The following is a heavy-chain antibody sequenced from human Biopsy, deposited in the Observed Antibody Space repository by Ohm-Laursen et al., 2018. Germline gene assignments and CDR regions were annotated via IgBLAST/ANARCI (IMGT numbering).Heavy chain of an antibody. D-gene: IGHD3-9*01. CDR3: ASRSLFFRYFAS. CDR1: ASSVSHDYF. J-gene: IGHJ4*02. CDR2: IYHGSGT. V-gene: IGHV4-38-2*01. Sequence: SETLSLTCSVSASSVSHDYFWTWIRQPPGKGLVWIRSIYHGSGTSYNPSVETRFAITLDKAKNEFFRRIDSVTAADTAVYYCASRSLFFRYFASWGQGTPVTVSS.